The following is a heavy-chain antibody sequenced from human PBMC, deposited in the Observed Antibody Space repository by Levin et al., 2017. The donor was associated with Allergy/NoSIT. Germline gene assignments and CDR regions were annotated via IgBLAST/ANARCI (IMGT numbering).Heavy chain of an antibody. CDR2: ISYDGSNK. CDR1: GFTFSSYG. J-gene: IGHJ6*02. D-gene: IGHD6-19*01. V-gene: IGHV3-30*18. CDR3: AKVVSTAEQWLVPNYYYDYGMDV. Sequence: GGSLRLSCAASGFTFSSYGMHWVRQAPGKGLEWVAVISYDGSNKYYADSVKGRFTISRDNSKNTLYLQMNSLRAEDTAVYYCAKVVSTAEQWLVPNYYYDYGMDVWGQGTTVTVSS.